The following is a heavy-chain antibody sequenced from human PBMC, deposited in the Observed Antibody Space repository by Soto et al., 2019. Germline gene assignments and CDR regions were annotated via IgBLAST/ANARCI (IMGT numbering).Heavy chain of an antibody. CDR2: IKSKTDGGTT. D-gene: IGHD3-22*01. CDR1: GFTFSNAW. J-gene: IGHJ6*02. V-gene: IGHV3-15*01. CDR3: TTDLILITGGYGMDV. Sequence: PGGSLRLSCAASGFTFSNAWMSWVRQAPGKGLEWVGRIKSKTDGGTTDYAAPVKGRFTISRDDSKNTLYLQMNSLKTEDTAVYYCTTDLILITGGYGMDVWGQGTTVTVSS.